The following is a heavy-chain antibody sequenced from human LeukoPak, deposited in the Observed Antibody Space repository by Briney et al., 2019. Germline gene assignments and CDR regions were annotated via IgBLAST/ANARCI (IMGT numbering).Heavy chain of an antibody. J-gene: IGHJ5*02. D-gene: IGHD6-13*01. CDR1: AGSISSYY. V-gene: IGHV4-59*08. Sequence: PSETLSLTCTVSAGSISSYYWSWIREPPGKGVEWIGYIYYSGSTNYNPSLKSRVTISVDTSKNQFSLKLSSVTAADTAVYYCARVYSSSWHGGWFDPWGQGTLVTVSS. CDR2: IYYSGST. CDR3: ARVYSSSWHGGWFDP.